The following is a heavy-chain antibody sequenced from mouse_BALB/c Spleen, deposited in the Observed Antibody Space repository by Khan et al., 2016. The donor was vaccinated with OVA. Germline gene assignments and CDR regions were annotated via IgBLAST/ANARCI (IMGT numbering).Heavy chain of an antibody. CDR3: ARGSGNSRFAY. J-gene: IGHJ3*01. CDR2: ISTFYGDA. D-gene: IGHD1-3*01. Sequence: VQLKQSGAELVRPGVSVKISCKGSDYTFTDFAMHWVKQSHAKSLEWIGVISTFYGDATYNQMFKDKATMTVDKSSSTAYMELVRLTSEDSAIYYCARGSGNSRFAYWGQGTLVTVSA. V-gene: IGHV1S137*01. CDR1: DYTFTDFA.